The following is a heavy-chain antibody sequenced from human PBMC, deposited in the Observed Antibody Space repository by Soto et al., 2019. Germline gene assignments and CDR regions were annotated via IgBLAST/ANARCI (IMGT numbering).Heavy chain of an antibody. CDR2: ISAYNGNT. Sequence: ASVKVSCKASGYTFTSYGISWVQQAPGQGLEWMGWISAYNGNTNYAQKLQGRVTMTTDTSTSTAYMELRSLRSDDTAVYYCARALPYYDILTAYFNWFDPWGQGTLVTVSS. J-gene: IGHJ5*02. V-gene: IGHV1-18*01. CDR1: GYTFTSYG. CDR3: ARALPYYDILTAYFNWFDP. D-gene: IGHD3-9*01.